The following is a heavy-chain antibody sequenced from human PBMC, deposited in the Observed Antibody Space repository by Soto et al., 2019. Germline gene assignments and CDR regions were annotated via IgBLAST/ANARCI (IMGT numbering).Heavy chain of an antibody. V-gene: IGHV1-8*01. Sequence: QVQLVQSGAEVKKPGASVKVSWKDSGYTFTSSDINWVRQATGQALDGMGWMNPNSGNSGYAQKFQGRVTMTRNTSISTAYMELSSLRSEDTAVYYCARVRSYGMDVWGQGTTVTVSS. CDR3: ARVRSYGMDV. J-gene: IGHJ6*02. CDR2: MNPNSGNS. CDR1: GYTFTSSD.